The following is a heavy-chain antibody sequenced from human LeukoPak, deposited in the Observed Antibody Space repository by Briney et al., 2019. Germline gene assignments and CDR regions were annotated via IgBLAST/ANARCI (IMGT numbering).Heavy chain of an antibody. J-gene: IGHJ4*02. Sequence: GGSLRLSCAASGFTASSNYMSWVRQAPGKGLEWVSVIYSGGSTYYADSVKGRFTISRDNSKNTLYLQMNSLRAEDTAVYYCARILDYFDYWGQGTLVTVSS. V-gene: IGHV3-66*01. D-gene: IGHD1-26*01. CDR2: IYSGGST. CDR3: ARILDYFDY. CDR1: GFTASSNY.